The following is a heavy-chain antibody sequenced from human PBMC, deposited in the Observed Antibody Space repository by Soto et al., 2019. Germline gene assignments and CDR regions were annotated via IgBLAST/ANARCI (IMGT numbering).Heavy chain of an antibody. Sequence: EVQLVESGGGLVKPGGSLRLSCAASGFTFSTYNMNWVRQAPGKGLEWVASISSTSVYMYYANSLKGRFTISRANAKSSLYLQVTSLSAEDTAVYYCARGWLRDPWMYWGQGTLVTVSS. CDR3: ARGWLRDPWMY. V-gene: IGHV3-21*01. CDR2: ISSTSVYM. D-gene: IGHD5-12*01. J-gene: IGHJ4*02. CDR1: GFTFSTYN.